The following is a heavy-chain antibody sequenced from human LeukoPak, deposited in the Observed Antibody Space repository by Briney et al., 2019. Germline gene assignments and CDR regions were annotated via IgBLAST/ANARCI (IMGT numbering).Heavy chain of an antibody. CDR3: ARDERGNWNDTPRY. CDR2: VSGNGGTT. D-gene: IGHD1-1*01. J-gene: IGHJ4*02. V-gene: IGHV3-23*01. CDR1: GFTFIKYA. Sequence: GGSLRLSCAASGFTFIKYAMSWVRQAPGKGLEWVSSVSGNGGTTYYADSVKGRFTISRDNAKNTLYLQMNSLRAEDTAMYYCARDERGNWNDTPRYWGQGTLVTVSS.